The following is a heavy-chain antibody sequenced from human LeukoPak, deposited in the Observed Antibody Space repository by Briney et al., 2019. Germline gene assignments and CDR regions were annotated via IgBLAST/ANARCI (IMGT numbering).Heavy chain of an antibody. J-gene: IGHJ4*02. CDR3: ARDPPGSGSYYDY. CDR1: GGSISSYY. Sequence: SESLSLTCAVSGGSISSYYWGWVRQPPGEELECIGYIYYTGSTNYNPSLKSRVTISVDTSKNQFSLILSSVTAADTAVYYCARDPPGSGSYYDYWGQGTLVTVSS. D-gene: IGHD3-10*01. CDR2: IYYTGST. V-gene: IGHV4-59*01.